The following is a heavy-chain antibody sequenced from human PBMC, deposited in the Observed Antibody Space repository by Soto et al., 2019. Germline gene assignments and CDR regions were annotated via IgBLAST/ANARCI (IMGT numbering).Heavy chain of an antibody. D-gene: IGHD1-7*01. CDR1: GGSISSGGYY. V-gene: IGHV4-31*02. CDR3: ARDPGTGTTFFDY. J-gene: IGHJ4*02. CDR2: IYYSGST. Sequence: SETLSLTCTVSGGSISSGGYYWSWIRQHPGKGLEWIGYIYYSGSTYYNPSLKSRVTISVDTSKNQFSLKLSSVTAADTAVYYFARDPGTGTTFFDYWGQGALVTVSS.